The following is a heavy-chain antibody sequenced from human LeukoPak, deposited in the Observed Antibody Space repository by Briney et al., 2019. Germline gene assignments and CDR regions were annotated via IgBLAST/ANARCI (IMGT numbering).Heavy chain of an antibody. CDR1: GYTFTGYY. Sequence: GASVKVSCKASGYTFTGYYMHWVRQAPAQGLEWMGRINPNSGGTNYAQKFQGKVTMTRDTSISTAYMELSRLRSDDTAVYYCARGASYYYDSSGYYYFDYWGQGTLVTVSS. CDR2: INPNSGGT. V-gene: IGHV1-2*06. J-gene: IGHJ4*02. CDR3: ARGASYYYDSSGYYYFDY. D-gene: IGHD3-22*01.